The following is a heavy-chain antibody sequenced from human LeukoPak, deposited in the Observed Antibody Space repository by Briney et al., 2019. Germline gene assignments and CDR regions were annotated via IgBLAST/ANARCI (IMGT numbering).Heavy chain of an antibody. CDR1: GFTFSSHA. CDR3: AKDRTVGASYWYFDL. J-gene: IGHJ2*01. Sequence: GSLRLSCAASGFTFSSHAMSWVRQAPGKGPEWVSGISYSGGSTYHADSVKGRFTISRDNSKNILFLQMNTLRAEDTAIYYCAKDRTVGASYWYFDLWGRGTLVTVSS. D-gene: IGHD1-26*01. V-gene: IGHV3-23*01. CDR2: ISYSGGST.